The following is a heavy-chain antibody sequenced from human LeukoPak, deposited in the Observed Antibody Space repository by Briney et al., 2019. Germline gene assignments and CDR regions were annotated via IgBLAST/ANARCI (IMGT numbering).Heavy chain of an antibody. Sequence: PSETLSLTCTVSGDSISSDNYYWGWNRQPPGKGLEWIRSIYYSGSTYYNPSLNSRVTISVDTSKNQFSLKLSSVTAADTAVYYCARRVSYRNCFDPWGQGTLVTVSS. J-gene: IGHJ5*02. CDR3: ARRVSYRNCFDP. CDR2: IYYSGST. CDR1: GDSISSDNYY. D-gene: IGHD1-26*01. V-gene: IGHV4-39*01.